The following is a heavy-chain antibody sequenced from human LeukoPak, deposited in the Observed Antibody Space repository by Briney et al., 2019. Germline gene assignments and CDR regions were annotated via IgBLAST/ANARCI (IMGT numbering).Heavy chain of an antibody. D-gene: IGHD3-22*01. V-gene: IGHV3-48*01. J-gene: IGHJ5*02. CDR1: GFTFSNYW. CDR3: ARTLLYYYDSSGLHP. Sequence: GGSLRLSCAASGFTFSNYWMHWVRQAPGKGLEWVSYISSSSSSTIYYADSVKGRFTISRDNAKNSLYLQMNSLRAEDTAVYYCARTLLYYYDSSGLHPWGQGTLVTVSS. CDR2: ISSSSSSTI.